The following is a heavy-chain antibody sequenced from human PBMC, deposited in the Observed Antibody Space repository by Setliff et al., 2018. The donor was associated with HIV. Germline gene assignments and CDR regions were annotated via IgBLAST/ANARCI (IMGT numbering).Heavy chain of an antibody. Sequence: ASVKVSCKASGYSFTAYGISWVRQAPGQGFEWMGWINMDSGHTNFAQKFQDRVTVTTDTSTNTNYMELRGVRSDDTATHYCVRVPSGAAGLVTAGFYFWGQGTLVTVSS. CDR3: VRVPSGAAGLVTAGFYF. V-gene: IGHV1-18*01. CDR1: GYSFTAYG. J-gene: IGHJ4*01. CDR2: INMDSGHT. D-gene: IGHD6-25*01.